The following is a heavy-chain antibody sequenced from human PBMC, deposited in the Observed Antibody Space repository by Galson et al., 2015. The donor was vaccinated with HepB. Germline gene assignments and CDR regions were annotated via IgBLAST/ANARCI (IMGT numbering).Heavy chain of an antibody. CDR2: STPGGGST. CDR3: ALEGGY. D-gene: IGHD3-16*01. V-gene: IGHV1-46*01. Sequence: SVKVGCKASGYTLTSYYMRWVRRAPGQGREGMGRSTPGGGSTSYAQKFQGRVTMTRDTSTSTVYMELRSLRSEDTAVYFGALEGGYWGQGTLVTVSS. J-gene: IGHJ4*02. CDR1: GYTLTSYY.